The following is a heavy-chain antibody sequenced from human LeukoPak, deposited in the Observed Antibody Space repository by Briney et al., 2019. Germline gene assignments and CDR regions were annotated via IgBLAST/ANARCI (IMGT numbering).Heavy chain of an antibody. Sequence: GGSLRLSCAASGLTFSSYSMNWVRQAPGKGLEWVSSISSSSYIYYADSVKGRFTISRDNAKNSLYLQMNSLRAEDTALYYCAKDITIYYYYGMDVWGQGTTVTVSS. D-gene: IGHD1-20*01. CDR1: GLTFSSYS. CDR2: ISSSSYI. CDR3: AKDITIYYYYGMDV. V-gene: IGHV3-21*04. J-gene: IGHJ6*02.